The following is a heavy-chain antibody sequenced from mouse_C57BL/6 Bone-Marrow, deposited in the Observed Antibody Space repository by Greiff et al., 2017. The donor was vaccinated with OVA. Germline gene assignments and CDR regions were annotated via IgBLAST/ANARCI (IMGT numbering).Heavy chain of an antibody. CDR3: TTVYGSSYYAMDY. CDR1: GFNIKDYY. J-gene: IGHJ4*01. D-gene: IGHD1-1*01. V-gene: IGHV14-1*01. CDR2: IDPEDGDT. Sequence: EVKVVESGAELVRPGASVKLSCTASGFNIKDYYMHWVKQRPEQGLEWIGRIDPEDGDTEYAPKFQGKATMTADTSSNTAYLQLSSLTSEDTAVYYCTTVYGSSYYAMDYWGQGTSVTVSS.